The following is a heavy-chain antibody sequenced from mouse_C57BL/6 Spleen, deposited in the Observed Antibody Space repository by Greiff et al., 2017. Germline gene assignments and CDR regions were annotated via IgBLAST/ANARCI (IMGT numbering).Heavy chain of an antibody. V-gene: IGHV1-59*01. D-gene: IGHD1-1*01. CDR1: GYTFTSYW. J-gene: IGHJ1*03. CDR3: ARTPFITTVDWYFDV. Sequence: VKLQQPGAELVRPGTSVKLSCKASGYTFTSYWMHWVKQRPGQGLEWIGVIDPSDSYTNYNQKFKGKATLTVDTSSSTAYMQLSSLTSEDSAVYYCARTPFITTVDWYFDVWGTGTTVTVSS. CDR2: IDPSDSYT.